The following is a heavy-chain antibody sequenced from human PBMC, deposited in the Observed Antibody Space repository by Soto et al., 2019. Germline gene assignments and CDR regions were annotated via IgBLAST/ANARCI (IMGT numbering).Heavy chain of an antibody. CDR2: IYHSVST. V-gene: IGHV4-4*02. CDR1: FGSINSSNW. J-gene: IGHJ4*02. D-gene: IGHD2-21*02. Sequence: SETLYLTCAVSFGSINSSNWWSSVRQPPGKGLEWIGEIYHSVSTNYNPSLKSRVTISVDKSKNQFSLKLSSVTAADTAVYYCARVGMVVTAIIPEYWGQGPMVIVSS. CDR3: ARVGMVVTAIIPEY.